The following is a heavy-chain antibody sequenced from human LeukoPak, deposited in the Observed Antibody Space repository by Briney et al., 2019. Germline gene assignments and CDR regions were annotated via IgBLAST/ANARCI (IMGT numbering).Heavy chain of an antibody. CDR1: GGSVSRNY. Sequence: PSETLSVTCTVSGGSVSRNYWTWLRQPPGKGLEWIGYVFYSGSTNYNPSLKSRVTISVETSDNEVSLKLDSVAAADTAMYYCARGMSPLPSLYDSSGYPPDSWGQETVVTVFS. CDR2: VFYSGST. D-gene: IGHD3-22*01. V-gene: IGHV4-59*02. J-gene: IGHJ4*02. CDR3: ARGMSPLPSLYDSSGYPPDS.